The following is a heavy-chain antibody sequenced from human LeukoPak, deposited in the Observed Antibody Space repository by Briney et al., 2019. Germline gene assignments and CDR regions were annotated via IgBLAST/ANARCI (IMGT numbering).Heavy chain of an antibody. D-gene: IGHD3-22*01. Sequence: ASVKVSCKASGYTFTGYYMHWVRQAPGQGLEWTGRINPDSGGTNYAQKFQGRVTMTRDTSISTAYMELSRLRSDDTAVYYCAYGSSGYYPFDYWGQGTLVTVSS. CDR1: GYTFTGYY. J-gene: IGHJ4*02. V-gene: IGHV1-2*06. CDR2: INPDSGGT. CDR3: AYGSSGYYPFDY.